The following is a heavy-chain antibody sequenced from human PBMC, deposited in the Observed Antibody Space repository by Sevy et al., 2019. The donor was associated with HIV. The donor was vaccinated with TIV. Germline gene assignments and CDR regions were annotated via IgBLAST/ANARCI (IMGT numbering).Heavy chain of an antibody. Sequence: ASLNVSCKTSGYSFNMYGISWVRQAPGQGLEWMGWISAYTGDTDYRQMFRGRVTMTTDASTNTAYMELRRLTSDDTAVYYCARHRPQGVVIIPGSGYHYGADFWGQGTMVTVSS. CDR2: ISAYTGDT. J-gene: IGHJ6*02. V-gene: IGHV1-18*01. D-gene: IGHD3-3*01. CDR3: ARHRPQGVVIIPGSGYHYGADF. CDR1: GYSFNMYG.